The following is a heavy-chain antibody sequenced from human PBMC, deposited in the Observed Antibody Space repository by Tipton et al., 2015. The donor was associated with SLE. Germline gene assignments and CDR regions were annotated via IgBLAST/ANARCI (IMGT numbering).Heavy chain of an antibody. CDR3: ARLRNGFYSDYDY. D-gene: IGHD3-22*01. CDR2: IHYSRDT. J-gene: IGHJ4*02. V-gene: IGHV4-59*11. Sequence: TLSLTCTVSGASISSHYWNWIRQSPGKGLEWIGYIHYSRDTNYNPSLKSRVTISVDTSKNQFSLMLSSVTAADTAVYFCARLRNGFYSDYDYWGQGTLVTVSS. CDR1: GASISSHY.